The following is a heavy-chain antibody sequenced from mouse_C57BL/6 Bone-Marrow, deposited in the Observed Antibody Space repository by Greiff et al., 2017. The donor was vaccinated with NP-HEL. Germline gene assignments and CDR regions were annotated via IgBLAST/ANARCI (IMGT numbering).Heavy chain of an antibody. Sequence: GGGLVQPKGSLKLSCAASGFSFITYAMIWVRLAPGKGLEWVARIRSKSNNYATYYADSVKDRLTLSRDDSESMLYLKMNNLKTEDTAMDYGVRQGKDYAMDYGGQGTAVTVSS. CDR1: GFSFITYA. V-gene: IGHV10-1*01. CDR3: VRQGKDYAMDY. J-gene: IGHJ4*01. CDR2: IRSKSNNYAT.